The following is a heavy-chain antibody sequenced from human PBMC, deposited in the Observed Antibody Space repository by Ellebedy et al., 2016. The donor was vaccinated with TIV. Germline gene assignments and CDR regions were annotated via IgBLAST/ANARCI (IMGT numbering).Heavy chain of an antibody. D-gene: IGHD6-19*01. CDR3: ARAVVVAGTFSFDP. CDR2: VYYSGST. Sequence: GSLRLSCTVSGGSISYYYWSWIRQPPGKGLEWIGYVYYSGSTSYNPSLKSRVTISVDTSKNQFSLTLRSVTAADTAVYYCARAVVVAGTFSFDPWGQGTLVTVSS. J-gene: IGHJ5*02. V-gene: IGHV4-59*01. CDR1: GGSISYYY.